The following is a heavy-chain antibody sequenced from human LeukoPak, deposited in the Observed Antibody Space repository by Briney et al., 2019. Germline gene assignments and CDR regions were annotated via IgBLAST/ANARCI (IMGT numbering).Heavy chain of an antibody. CDR2: VYGGGST. J-gene: IGHJ4*02. D-gene: IGHD2-21*02. Sequence: PGGSLRLSCAVSGLTVSNKYMSWVRQAPGKGLEWVSVVYGGGSTNYADSVKGRFTISRDKSKNTLYLQMKSLRAEDTAVYYCASGESDWEEEFDYWGQGTLVTVSS. CDR3: ASGESDWEEEFDY. V-gene: IGHV3-53*01. CDR1: GLTVSNKY.